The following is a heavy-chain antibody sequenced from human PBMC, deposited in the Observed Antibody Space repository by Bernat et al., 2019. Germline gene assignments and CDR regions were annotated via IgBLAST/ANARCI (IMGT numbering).Heavy chain of an antibody. CDR2: ISYDGSNK. CDR1: GFTFSSYG. D-gene: IGHD1-26*01. J-gene: IGHJ4*02. Sequence: QVQLVESGGGVVQPGRSLRLSCAASGFTFSSYGMHWVRQAPGKGLEWVAVISYDGSNKYYADSVKGRFTISRDNSKNTLYLQMNSLRAEDTAVYYCAKDELSYSGSYYFRPQFAYWGQGTLVTVSS. CDR3: AKDELSYSGSYYFRPQFAY. V-gene: IGHV3-30*18.